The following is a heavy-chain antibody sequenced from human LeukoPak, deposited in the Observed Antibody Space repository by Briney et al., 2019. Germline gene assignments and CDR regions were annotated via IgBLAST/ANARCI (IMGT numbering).Heavy chain of an antibody. V-gene: IGHV1-18*01. CDR2: ISAYNGNT. D-gene: IGHD1-26*01. J-gene: IGHJ4*02. Sequence: ASVTVSCKASGYTFTSDGISSGRQAPGQGLEWMGWISAYNGNTNYAQKLQGRVTMTTDTSTSTAYMELRSLRSADTGVHYCARHRVGAVGATENYFDYWGQGTLVTVSS. CDR3: ARHRVGAVGATENYFDY. CDR1: GYTFTSDG.